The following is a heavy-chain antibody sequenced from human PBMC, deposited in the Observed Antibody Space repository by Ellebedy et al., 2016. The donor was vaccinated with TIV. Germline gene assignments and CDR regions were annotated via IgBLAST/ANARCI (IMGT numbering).Heavy chain of an antibody. CDR2: INSDGSST. V-gene: IGHV3-74*03. CDR1: GIIFSSYW. D-gene: IGHD1-26*01. Sequence: GESLKISCEASGIIFSSYWMHWARQAPGKGLLWVSRINSDGSSTTYADSVKGRFTISRDNAKNTVYLQMNSLRLEDTTVYYCATERSGSYYNYWGQGTLVTVSS. CDR3: ATERSGSYYNY. J-gene: IGHJ4*02.